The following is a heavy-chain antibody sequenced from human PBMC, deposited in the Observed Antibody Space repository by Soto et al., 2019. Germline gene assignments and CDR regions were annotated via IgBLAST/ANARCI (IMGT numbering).Heavy chain of an antibody. V-gene: IGHV4-59*08. Sequence: SETPAPTCTVSGCSISWCYWGWVRQPPGEGLGGVWDIYYSWSPNYNPPLKRRVNISVGTSKDQFSLKLSSVNAPGTAVYYCARRVELERRRNHDAFDIWGQGTMVTVSS. J-gene: IGHJ3*02. CDR3: ARRVELERRRNHDAFDI. D-gene: IGHD1-1*01. CDR2: IYYSWSP. CDR1: GCSISWCY.